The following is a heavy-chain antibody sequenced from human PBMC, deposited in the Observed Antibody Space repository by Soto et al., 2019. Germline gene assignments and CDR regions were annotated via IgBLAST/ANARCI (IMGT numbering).Heavy chain of an antibody. CDR3: ARAGYCSSTSCYSGYMDV. J-gene: IGHJ6*03. CDR2: IYYSGST. V-gene: IGHV4-59*01. CDR1: GGSISSYY. Sequence: SETLSLTCTVSGGSISSYYWSWIRQPPGKGLEWIGYIYYSGSTNYNPSLKSRVTISVDTSKNQFSLKLSSVTAADTAVYYCARAGYCSSTSCYSGYMDVWGKGTTVTVSS. D-gene: IGHD2-2*02.